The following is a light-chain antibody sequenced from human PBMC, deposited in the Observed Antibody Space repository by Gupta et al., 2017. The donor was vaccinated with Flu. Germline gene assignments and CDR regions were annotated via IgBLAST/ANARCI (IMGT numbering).Light chain of an antibody. V-gene: IGKV3-20*01. CDR2: AAS. J-gene: IGKJ2*01. CDR3: QQDGSSPRT. Sequence: EIVLTQSAGTLSLSPGERVTRSCRASQRINSNYLAWYQQKPGQAPRLLIYAASSRATGIPDRFSGSGSGTDFTLTISRLEPEDFAVYYCQQDGSSPRTFGQGTRLEI. CDR1: QRINSNY.